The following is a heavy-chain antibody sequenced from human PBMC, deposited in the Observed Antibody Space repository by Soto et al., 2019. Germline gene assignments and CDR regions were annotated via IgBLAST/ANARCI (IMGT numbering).Heavy chain of an antibody. D-gene: IGHD6-13*01. CDR1: GYTFTSYD. Sequence: ASVKVSCKASGYTFTSYDINWVRQATGQGLEWMGWMNPNSGNTGYAQKFQGRVTMTRNTSISTAYMELSSLRSEDTAVYYCATQQQLVPYYYYYGMDVWGQGTTVTVSS. CDR3: ATQQQLVPYYYYYGMDV. J-gene: IGHJ6*02. CDR2: MNPNSGNT. V-gene: IGHV1-8*01.